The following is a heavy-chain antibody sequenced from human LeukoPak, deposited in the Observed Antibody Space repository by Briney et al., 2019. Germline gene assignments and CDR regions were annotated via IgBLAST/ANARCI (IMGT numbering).Heavy chain of an antibody. J-gene: IGHJ4*02. CDR1: GFTFSSYS. D-gene: IGHD1-14*01. CDR3: VKDNPLDY. Sequence: GGSLRLSCAASGFTFSSYSMNWVRQAPGKGLEWVAFIRYDGYNKLYADSMKGRFTISRDNSKNTLYLHINSLRAEDTAVYYCVKDNPLDYWGQGTLVIVSS. CDR2: IRYDGYNK. V-gene: IGHV3-30*02.